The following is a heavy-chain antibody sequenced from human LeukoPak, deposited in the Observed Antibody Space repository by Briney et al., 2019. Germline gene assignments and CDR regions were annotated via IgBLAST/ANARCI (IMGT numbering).Heavy chain of an antibody. Sequence: ASVKVSCKASGYTFTSYYMHWVRQAPGQGLEWMGIINPSGGSTSSAQKVRGSDTMTRATSTSTVYMELSSLRSEDTAVYYCARSGSSSWPGAADYWGQGTLVTVSS. CDR2: INPSGGST. CDR1: GYTFTSYY. J-gene: IGHJ4*02. D-gene: IGHD6-13*01. V-gene: IGHV1-46*03. CDR3: ARSGSSSWPGAADY.